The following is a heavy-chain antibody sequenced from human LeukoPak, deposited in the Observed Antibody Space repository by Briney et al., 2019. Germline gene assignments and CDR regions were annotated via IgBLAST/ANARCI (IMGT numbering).Heavy chain of an antibody. CDR1: GYTFTSYY. CDR3: AKDSPTTVTTRRVPADY. Sequence: ASVKVSCKASGYTFTSYYMHWVRQAPGQGLEWMGIINPSGGSTSYAQKFQGRVTMTRDTSTSTVYMELSSLRSEDTAVYYCAKDSPTTVTTRRVPADYWGQGTLVTVSS. J-gene: IGHJ4*02. D-gene: IGHD4-11*01. V-gene: IGHV1-46*01. CDR2: INPSGGST.